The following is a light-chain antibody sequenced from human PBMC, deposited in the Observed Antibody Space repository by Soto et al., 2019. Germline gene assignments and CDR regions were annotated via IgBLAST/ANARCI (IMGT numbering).Light chain of an antibody. CDR3: QQYNNWPPIT. V-gene: IGKV3-15*01. CDR2: GAS. Sequence: EIVMTQSPATLSVSPGQRATLSCRASQSVSSNLAWYQQKPGQAPRLLIYGASTRATGVPARFSGSGSGTEFTLTISSLQSEDFADYYCQQYNNWPPITFGQGTRLEIK. J-gene: IGKJ5*01. CDR1: QSVSSN.